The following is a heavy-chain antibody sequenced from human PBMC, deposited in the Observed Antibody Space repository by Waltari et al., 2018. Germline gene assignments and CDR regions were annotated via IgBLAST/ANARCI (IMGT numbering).Heavy chain of an antibody. CDR1: GGTVSSYA. CDR2: IIPIFGTA. J-gene: IGHJ4*02. V-gene: IGHV1-69*13. D-gene: IGHD4-17*01. Sequence: QVQLVQSGAEGKKPGSSVKVACKASGGTVSSYALRRFRQAPGPGLEWMGGIIPIFGTANYAQKFQGRVTITADESTSTAYMELSSLRSEDTAVYYCARWENGDYDPLNFDYWGQGTLVTVSS. CDR3: ARWENGDYDPLNFDY.